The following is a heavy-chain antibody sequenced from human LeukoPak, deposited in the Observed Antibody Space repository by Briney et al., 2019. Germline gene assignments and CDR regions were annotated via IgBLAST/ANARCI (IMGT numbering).Heavy chain of an antibody. CDR3: ARENSPGIAAAGWFDP. CDR1: GYTFTSYY. V-gene: IGHV1-18*04. Sequence: GASVKVSCKASGYTFTSYYMHWVRQAPGQGLEWMGWISAYNGNTNYAQKLQGRVTMTTDTSTSTAYMELRSLRSDDTAVYYCARENSPGIAAAGWFDPWGQGTLVTVSS. D-gene: IGHD6-13*01. CDR2: ISAYNGNT. J-gene: IGHJ5*02.